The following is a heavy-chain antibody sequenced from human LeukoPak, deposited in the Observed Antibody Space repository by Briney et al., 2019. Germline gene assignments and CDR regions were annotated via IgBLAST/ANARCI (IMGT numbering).Heavy chain of an antibody. CDR1: GYTFTGYY. V-gene: IGHV1-2*06. CDR3: ARDPRIAVAGKYFDY. J-gene: IGHJ4*02. CDR2: INPNSGGT. D-gene: IGHD6-19*01. Sequence: GASVKVSCKASGYTFTGYYMHWVRQAPGQGLESMGRINPNSGGTNYAQKFQGRVTMTRDTSISTAYMELSRLRSDDTAVYYCARDPRIAVAGKYFDYWGQGTPVTVSS.